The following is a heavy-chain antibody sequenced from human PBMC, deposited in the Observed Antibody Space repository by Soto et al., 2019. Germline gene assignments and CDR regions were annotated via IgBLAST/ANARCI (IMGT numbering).Heavy chain of an antibody. Sequence: QMQLVQSAAEVREPGTSVRVSCRASGFDFGSFGIQFLRQTRGRGLEWIGWIVVVSGSTNYARQFQGRVAISRDMSSSTAYLDLYDLKSDDTAVYFCSADHPHMAMGWPVWGQGPTVTVSS. CDR2: IVVVSGST. CDR1: GFDFGSFG. J-gene: IGHJ6*02. D-gene: IGHD1-26*01. V-gene: IGHV1-58*02. CDR3: SADHPHMAMGWPV.